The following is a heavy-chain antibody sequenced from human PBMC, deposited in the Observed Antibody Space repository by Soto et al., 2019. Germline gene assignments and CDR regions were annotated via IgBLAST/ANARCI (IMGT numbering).Heavy chain of an antibody. V-gene: IGHV4-59*06. CDR3: ARSGYSYGPNPLLY. CDR1: GGSISSYY. D-gene: IGHD5-18*01. Sequence: SETLSLTCTVSGGSISSYYWSWIRQHPGKGLEWIGYIYYSGSTYYNPSLKSRVTISVDTSKDQFSLKLSSVTAADTAVYYCARSGYSYGPNPLLYWGQGTLVTVSS. CDR2: IYYSGST. J-gene: IGHJ4*02.